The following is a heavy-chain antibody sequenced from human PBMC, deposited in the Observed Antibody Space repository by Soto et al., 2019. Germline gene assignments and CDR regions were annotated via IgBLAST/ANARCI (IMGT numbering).Heavy chain of an antibody. CDR1: GYTFTSYA. D-gene: IGHD6-19*01. CDR2: INAGNGNT. J-gene: IGHJ6*02. CDR3: ARARGVAVAGTSYYYGMDV. V-gene: IGHV1-3*01. Sequence: ASVKVSCKASGYTFTSYAMHWVRQAPGQRLEWMGWINAGNGNTKYSQKFQGRLTITSDTSASTAYMELSSLRSEDTAVYYCARARGVAVAGTSYYYGMDVWGRGTTVTVSS.